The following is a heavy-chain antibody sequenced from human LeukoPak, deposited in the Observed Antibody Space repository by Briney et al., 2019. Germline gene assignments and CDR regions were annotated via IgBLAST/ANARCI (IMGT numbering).Heavy chain of an antibody. J-gene: IGHJ4*02. D-gene: IGHD3-3*01. CDR2: VNHSGST. CDR1: GGSFSGYY. CDR3: AREGYDYDFWSGYYRRFDY. V-gene: IGHV4-34*01. Sequence: SETLSLTCAVYGGSFSGYYWSWLRQPPGKGLEWIGEVNHSGSTNYNPSLKSRVTISVDTSKNQFSLKLSSVTAADTAVYYCAREGYDYDFWSGYYRRFDYWGQGTLVTVSS.